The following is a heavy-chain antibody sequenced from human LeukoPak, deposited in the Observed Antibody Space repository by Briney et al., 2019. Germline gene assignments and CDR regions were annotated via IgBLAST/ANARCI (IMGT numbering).Heavy chain of an antibody. J-gene: IGHJ4*02. V-gene: IGHV3-66*01. D-gene: IGHD3-3*01. CDR1: GFTVSSNY. Sequence: GGSLRLSCAASGFTVSSNYMSWVRQAPGKGLEWVSVIYSGGSTYYADSVKGRFTISRDNSKNTLYLQMNSLRAEDTAVYYCARAIDFWSGLYWGQGTLVTVSS. CDR3: ARAIDFWSGLY. CDR2: IYSGGST.